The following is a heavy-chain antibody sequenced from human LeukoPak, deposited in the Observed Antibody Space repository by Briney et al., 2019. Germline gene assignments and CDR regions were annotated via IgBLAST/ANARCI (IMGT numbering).Heavy chain of an antibody. CDR3: TYGDYPLTY. J-gene: IGHJ4*02. D-gene: IGHD4-17*01. CDR1: GLPVTDNY. Sequence: GGSLRLSCAASGLPVTDNYWHWVRQPPGKRPEWLSIIYRDGDTKYADSVKGRFTVSRDIPKSTLYLQMNRLRAEDTAVYFCTYGDYPLTYWGQGTLVTVSS. CDR2: IYRDGDT. V-gene: IGHV3-66*01.